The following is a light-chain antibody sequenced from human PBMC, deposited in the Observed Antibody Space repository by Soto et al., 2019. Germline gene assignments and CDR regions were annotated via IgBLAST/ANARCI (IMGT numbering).Light chain of an antibody. CDR3: QQYNDYPLT. CDR1: QSISDY. V-gene: IGKV1-16*01. CDR2: AAS. J-gene: IGKJ4*01. Sequence: DIQMTQSPFSLSASLGDRVTITCRASQSISDYLNWYQQKPGKGPKLLIFAASSLQVGVPSRFSGSGSGTDFTLTISSLQPEDFATYYCQQYNDYPLTFGGGTKVAIE.